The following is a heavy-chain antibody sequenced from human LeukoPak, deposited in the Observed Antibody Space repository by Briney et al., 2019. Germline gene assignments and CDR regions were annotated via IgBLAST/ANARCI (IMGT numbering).Heavy chain of an antibody. D-gene: IGHD3-9*01. Sequence: PSETLSLTCTVSGGSISSYYWSWIRQPAGKGLEWIGRIYTSGSTNYNPSLKSRVTMSVDTSKNQFSLKLSSVTAADTAVYYCATYDILTGDLDWAFDIWGQGTMVTVSS. CDR1: GGSISSYY. J-gene: IGHJ3*02. CDR3: ATYDILTGDLDWAFDI. CDR2: IYTSGST. V-gene: IGHV4-4*07.